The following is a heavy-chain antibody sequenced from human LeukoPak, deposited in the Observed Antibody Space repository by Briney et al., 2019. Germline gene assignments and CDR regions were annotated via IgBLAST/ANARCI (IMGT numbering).Heavy chain of an antibody. Sequence: GASVKVSCKASGYTFTSYGISWVRQATGQGLEWMGWMNPNSGNTGYAQKFQGRVTITRNTSISTAYMELSSLRSEDTAVYYCARGTAAAGTVSAYYYYYYMDVWGKGTTVTVSS. CDR2: MNPNSGNT. J-gene: IGHJ6*03. V-gene: IGHV1-8*03. CDR1: GYTFTSYG. CDR3: ARGTAAAGTVSAYYYYYYMDV. D-gene: IGHD6-13*01.